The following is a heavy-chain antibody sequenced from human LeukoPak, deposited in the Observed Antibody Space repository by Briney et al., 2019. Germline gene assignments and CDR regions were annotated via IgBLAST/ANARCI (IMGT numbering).Heavy chain of an antibody. V-gene: IGHV4-59*01. Sequence: RPSETLSLTCTVSGGSISSYYLSWIRQPPGKGLEWIGYIYYSGSTNYNPSLKSRVTISVDTSRNQFSLKLSSVTAADTAVYYCARVPEYSYGYPLDYWGQGTLVTVSS. CDR3: ARVPEYSYGYPLDY. CDR1: GGSISSYY. D-gene: IGHD5-18*01. CDR2: IYYSGST. J-gene: IGHJ4*02.